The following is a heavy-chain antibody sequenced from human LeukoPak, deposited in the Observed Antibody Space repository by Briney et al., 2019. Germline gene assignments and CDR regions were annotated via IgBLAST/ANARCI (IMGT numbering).Heavy chain of an antibody. V-gene: IGHV3-74*01. Sequence: PGGSLRLSCAASGFTFSSYAMHWVRQAPGKGLVWVSRINSDGSSTSYADSVKGRFTISRDNAKNTLYLQMNSLRAEDTAVYYCARGSDTASMALDYWGQGTLVTVSS. CDR2: INSDGSST. J-gene: IGHJ4*02. CDR3: ARGSDTASMALDY. CDR1: GFTFSSYA. D-gene: IGHD5-18*01.